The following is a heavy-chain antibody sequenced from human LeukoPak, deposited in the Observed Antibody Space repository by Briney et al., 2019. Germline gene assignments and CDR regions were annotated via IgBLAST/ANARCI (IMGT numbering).Heavy chain of an antibody. Sequence: QPGRSLRLCCAASGFTFSSYGMHWVRQAPGKGLEWVAVIWYDGSNKYYADSVKGRFTISRDNSKNTLYLQMNSLRAEDTAVYYCAKKGFRVDFDYWGQGTLVTVSS. CDR3: AKKGFRVDFDY. D-gene: IGHD2/OR15-2a*01. V-gene: IGHV3-33*06. J-gene: IGHJ4*02. CDR2: IWYDGSNK. CDR1: GFTFSSYG.